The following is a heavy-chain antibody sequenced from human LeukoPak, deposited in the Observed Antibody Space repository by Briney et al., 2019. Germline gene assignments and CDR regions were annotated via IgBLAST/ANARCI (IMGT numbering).Heavy chain of an antibody. D-gene: IGHD3-9*01. CDR1: GYTFTSYA. Sequence: ASVKVSCKASGYTFTSYAVHWVRQAPGQRLEWMGWINAGNGNTKYSQKLQGRVTIARDPSANTDYMELSSLSSEDTAVYPCARDPDILTGYLFDYWGQGTMVTVS. J-gene: IGHJ4*02. CDR2: INAGNGNT. CDR3: ARDPDILTGYLFDY. V-gene: IGHV1-3*01.